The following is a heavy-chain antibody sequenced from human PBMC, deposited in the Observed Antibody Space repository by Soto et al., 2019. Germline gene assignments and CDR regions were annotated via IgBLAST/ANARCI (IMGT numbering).Heavy chain of an antibody. CDR1: GFTFSDYT. J-gene: IGHJ4*02. V-gene: IGHV3-48*02. Sequence: AGGSLRLSCAASGFTFSDYTMNWVRQAPGKGLEWVSYISSSSTIYYADSVKGRFTISRDNAKNSLYLQMNSLRDEDTAVYYCARDLGPSGWYYFDYWGKGTLVTVSS. CDR3: ARDLGPSGWYYFDY. D-gene: IGHD6-19*01. CDR2: ISSSSTI.